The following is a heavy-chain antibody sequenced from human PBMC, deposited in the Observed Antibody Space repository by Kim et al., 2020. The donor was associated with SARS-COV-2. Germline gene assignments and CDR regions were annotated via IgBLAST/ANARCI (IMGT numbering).Heavy chain of an antibody. V-gene: IGHV3-66*01. CDR1: GFTVSSNY. CDR3: ARERSDSIKTLYYFDY. Sequence: GGSLRLSCAASGFTVSSNYMSWVRQAPGKGLEWVSVIYSGGSTYYADSVKGIFTISRDNSKNTVWLQMNSLKAEDTAVYYCARERSDSIKTLYYFDYWG. J-gene: IGHJ4*01. CDR2: IYSGGST. D-gene: IGHD3-22*01.